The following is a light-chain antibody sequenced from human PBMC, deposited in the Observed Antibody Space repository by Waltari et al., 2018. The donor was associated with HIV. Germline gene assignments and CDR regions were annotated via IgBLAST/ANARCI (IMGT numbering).Light chain of an antibody. CDR1: QSVNNY. CDR3: QQRSNWPPEFT. CDR2: DAP. Sequence: ETVLTQSPATLSLSPGERATLPCRASQSVNNYLAWYQQKPGQAPRLLIYDAPYRATGIPARFSGSGSGTDFTLTISSLEPEDFAVYYCQQRSNWPPEFTFGPGTKVDIK. V-gene: IGKV3-11*01. J-gene: IGKJ3*01.